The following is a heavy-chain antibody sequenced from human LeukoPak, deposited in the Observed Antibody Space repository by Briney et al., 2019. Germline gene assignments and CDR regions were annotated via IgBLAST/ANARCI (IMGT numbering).Heavy chain of an antibody. CDR3: AKEELAAAGRDFEY. Sequence: GGSLRLSCEASGFTFTTNAMSWVRQAPGKGLEWVSAISGSGGSTYYADSVKGRFTISRDNSKNTLDLQMNSLRAEDTAVYYCAKEELAAAGRDFEYWGQGTLVTVSS. D-gene: IGHD6-13*01. J-gene: IGHJ4*02. V-gene: IGHV3-23*01. CDR2: ISGSGGST. CDR1: GFTFTTNA.